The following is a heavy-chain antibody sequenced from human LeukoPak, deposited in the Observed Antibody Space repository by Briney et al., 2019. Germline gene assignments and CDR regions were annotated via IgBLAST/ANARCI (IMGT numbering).Heavy chain of an antibody. CDR1: GYTFTSYY. CDR3: ARRGCGGDCYDWFDP. V-gene: IGHV1-46*01. D-gene: IGHD2-21*02. CDR2: INPSGGST. J-gene: IGHJ5*02. Sequence: ASVKVSCKASGYTFTSYYMHWVRQAPGQGLEWMGIINPSGGSTSYAQKFQGRLTMSRDTSTSTVYMELSSLRSEDTAVYYCARRGCGGDCYDWFDPWGQGTLVTVCS.